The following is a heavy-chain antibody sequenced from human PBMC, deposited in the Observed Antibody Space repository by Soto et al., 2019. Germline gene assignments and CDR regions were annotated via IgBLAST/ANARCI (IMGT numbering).Heavy chain of an antibody. J-gene: IGHJ4*02. CDR1: GFTFNTYP. V-gene: IGHV3-23*01. CDR3: ALLLSVGGTRRPIDYFDY. Sequence: EVQLLDSGGGLVRPGGSLRLSCAASGFTFNTYPMSWVRQAPGKGLEWVSAISTSGGSTYYADSVKGRFTISRDNSKNTALLQMNSRRAEDTAVYYGALLLSVGGTRRPIDYFDYWGQGTLVTVSS. D-gene: IGHD6-13*01. CDR2: ISTSGGST.